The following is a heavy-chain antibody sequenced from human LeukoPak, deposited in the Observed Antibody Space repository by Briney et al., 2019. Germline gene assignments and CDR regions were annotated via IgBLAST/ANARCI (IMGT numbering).Heavy chain of an antibody. CDR3: ARDRGFGEFLDY. CDR1: GFTFSSYS. CDR2: ISSSSSSYI. V-gene: IGHV3-21*01. D-gene: IGHD3-10*01. Sequence: GGSLRLSCAASGFTFSSYSMNWVRQAPGKGLEWVSSISSSSSSYIYYADSVKGRFTISRDNAKNSLYLQMNSLRAEDTAVYYCARDRGFGEFLDYWGQGTLVTVSS. J-gene: IGHJ4*02.